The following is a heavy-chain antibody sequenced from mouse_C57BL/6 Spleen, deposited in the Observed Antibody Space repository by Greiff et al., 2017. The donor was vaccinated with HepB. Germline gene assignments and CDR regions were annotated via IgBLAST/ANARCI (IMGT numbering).Heavy chain of an antibody. V-gene: IGHV5-17*01. Sequence: EVQLVESGGGLVKPGGSLKLSCAASGFTFSDYGMHWVRQAPEKGLEWVAYISSGSSTIYYADTVKGRFTISRENAKNTLFLQMTSLRSEDTAMYYCARSYYSNYYAMDYWGQGTSVTVSS. CDR2: ISSGSSTI. J-gene: IGHJ4*01. CDR1: GFTFSDYG. CDR3: ARSYYSNYYAMDY. D-gene: IGHD2-5*01.